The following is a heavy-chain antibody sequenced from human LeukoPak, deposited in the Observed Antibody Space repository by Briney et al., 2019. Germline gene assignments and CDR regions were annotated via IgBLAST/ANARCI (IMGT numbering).Heavy chain of an antibody. D-gene: IGHD3-9*01. Sequence: ASVKVSCKASGYTFTSYGISWVRQAPGQGLEWMGWISAYNGNTNYAQKLQGRVTITTDTSTSTAYMELRSLRSDDTAVYYCARAGNYDILTGYHQDYYGMDVWGQGTTVTVSS. CDR1: GYTFTSYG. CDR3: ARAGNYDILTGYHQDYYGMDV. J-gene: IGHJ6*02. V-gene: IGHV1-18*01. CDR2: ISAYNGNT.